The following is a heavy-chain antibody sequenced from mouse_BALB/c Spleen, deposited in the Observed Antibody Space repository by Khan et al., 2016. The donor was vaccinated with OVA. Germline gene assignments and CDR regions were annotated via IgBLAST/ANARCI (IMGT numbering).Heavy chain of an antibody. CDR2: IYPGSGNT. V-gene: IGHV1-81*01. D-gene: IGHD1-1*01. CDR1: GYTFTDYV. CDR3: ASPSYYYGSYSSWFFHF. J-gene: IGHJ1*01. Sequence: VQLQQSGPELVKPGASVKMSCKASGYTFTDYVISWVKQRTGQGLEWIGEIYPGSGNTNYNEKFRGKATLTADKSSSTAYMQVSSLTSEDTAVYFCASPSYYYGSYSSWFFHFWGAGTTVTVSS.